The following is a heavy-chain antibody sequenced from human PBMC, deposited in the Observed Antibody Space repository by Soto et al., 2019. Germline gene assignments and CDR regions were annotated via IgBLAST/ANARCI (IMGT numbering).Heavy chain of an antibody. CDR1: GASMSDYF. CDR2: KSISGST. J-gene: IGHJ4*02. D-gene: IGHD3-16*01. Sequence: PSEPLSLTCTVSGASMSDYFWTWIRLPAGKRLEWIGRKSISGSTDYHPSLKGRASMSVDTSKNQFSLRLISVTAADTALYYCARSLGSAAGWSFDVWGQGILVPVS. V-gene: IGHV4-4*07. CDR3: ARSLGSAAGWSFDV.